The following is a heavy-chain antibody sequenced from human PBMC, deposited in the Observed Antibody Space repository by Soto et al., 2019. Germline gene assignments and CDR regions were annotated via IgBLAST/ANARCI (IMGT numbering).Heavy chain of an antibody. CDR2: IYWNDDK. CDR3: AHLPIWYDSSGYGQFDY. D-gene: IGHD3-22*01. J-gene: IGHJ4*02. CDR1: GFSLSTSGVG. Sequence: SGPTLVNPTQTLTLTCTFSGFSLSTSGVGVGWIRQPPGKALEWLALIYWNDDKRYSPSLKSRLTITKDTSKNQVVLTMTNMDPVDTATYYCAHLPIWYDSSGYGQFDYWGQGTLVT. V-gene: IGHV2-5*01.